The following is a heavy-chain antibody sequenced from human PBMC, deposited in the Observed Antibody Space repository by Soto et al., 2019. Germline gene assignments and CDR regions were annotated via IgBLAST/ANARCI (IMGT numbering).Heavy chain of an antibody. Sequence: VRSLRLSCAASGFTFSSYAMSWVRQAPGKGLEWVSAISGSGGSTYYADSVKGRFTISRDDAKDSLFLQMNSLRADDTAVYYCAREADFASSGYVLDYWGLGTLVTVSS. J-gene: IGHJ4*02. D-gene: IGHD3-22*01. V-gene: IGHV3-23*01. CDR2: ISGSGGST. CDR1: GFTFSSYA. CDR3: AREADFASSGYVLDY.